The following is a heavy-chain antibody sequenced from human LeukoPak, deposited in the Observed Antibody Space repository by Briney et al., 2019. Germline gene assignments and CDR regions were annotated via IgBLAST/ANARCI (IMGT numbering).Heavy chain of an antibody. J-gene: IGHJ4*02. CDR3: AKAPVDSSGYYYTFYFDY. CDR2: LSGSSGST. V-gene: IGHV3-23*01. Sequence: GGSLRLSCATSGFSFSSYDMSWVRQAPGKGLEWVSFLSGSSGSTYYADSVKGRFTISRDNSKNTLYLQMNSLRAEDTAVYYCAKAPVDSSGYYYTFYFDYWGQGTLVSVSS. D-gene: IGHD3-22*01. CDR1: GFSFSSYD.